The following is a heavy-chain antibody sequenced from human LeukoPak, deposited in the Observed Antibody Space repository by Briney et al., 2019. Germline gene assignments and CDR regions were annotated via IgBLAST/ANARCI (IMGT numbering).Heavy chain of an antibody. CDR1: GFTFRSYA. D-gene: IGHD3-3*01. J-gene: IGHJ4*02. V-gene: IGHV3-23*01. CDR3: AKFQADFWSAYSYYFDY. CDR2: ISGSGSST. Sequence: PGGSLRLSCAASGFTFRSYAMSWVRQAPGKGLEWVSGISGSGSSTYYVDSVKGRFTISRDNSKNTLYLQMNSLRAEDTAVYYCAKFQADFWSAYSYYFDYWGQGTLVTVSS.